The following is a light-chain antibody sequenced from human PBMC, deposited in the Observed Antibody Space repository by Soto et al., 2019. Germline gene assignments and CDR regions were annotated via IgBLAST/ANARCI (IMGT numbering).Light chain of an antibody. CDR1: RSISYY. CDR2: AAS. V-gene: IGKV1-39*01. Sequence: DIQMTQSPSSLSASVGDRVTITCRASRSISYYLNWYQQKPGKAPKLLIYAASTLQSGVPSRFSGSGSGTDFTLTISSLQPEDFATYYCQQSYSTLWTFGQGTKVDIK. J-gene: IGKJ1*01. CDR3: QQSYSTLWT.